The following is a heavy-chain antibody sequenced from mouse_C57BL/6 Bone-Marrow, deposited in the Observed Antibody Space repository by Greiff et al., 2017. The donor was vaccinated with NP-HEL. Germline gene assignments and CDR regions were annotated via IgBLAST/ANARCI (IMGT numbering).Heavy chain of an antibody. D-gene: IGHD1-1*01. V-gene: IGHV1-53*01. CDR3: ARVPLYYYGSSLDY. J-gene: IGHJ2*01. CDR1: GHTFPPYR. Sequence: QVQLQQPGTELVNPGASVKLSCKASGHTFPPYRLPFRKPMRAPSLYFIFPINPPNRGTNYNEKFKSKATLTVDKSSSTAYMQLSSLTSEDSAVYYCARVPLYYYGSSLDYWGQGTTLTVSS. CDR2: INPPNRGT.